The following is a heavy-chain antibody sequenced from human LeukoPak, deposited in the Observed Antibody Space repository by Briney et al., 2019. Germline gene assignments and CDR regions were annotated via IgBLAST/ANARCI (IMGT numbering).Heavy chain of an antibody. Sequence: SETLSLTCTVSGGSISSGSYYWSWIRQPAGKGLEWIGFIFTSGSTNYNPSLKSRVPISVDTSKNQFSLKLSSVTAADTAVYYCARVTTGGDVDYWGQGTLVTVSS. V-gene: IGHV4-61*02. J-gene: IGHJ4*02. CDR1: GGSISSGSYY. D-gene: IGHD2-8*02. CDR3: ARVTTGGDVDY. CDR2: IFTSGST.